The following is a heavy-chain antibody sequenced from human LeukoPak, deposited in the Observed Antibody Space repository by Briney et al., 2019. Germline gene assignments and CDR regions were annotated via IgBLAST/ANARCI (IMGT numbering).Heavy chain of an antibody. V-gene: IGHV3-21*01. CDR1: GLPFSSYA. D-gene: IGHD6-19*01. Sequence: PGGSLSLCRSPSGLPFSSYAMNWVRQPPGKGLDRVSSISSTNSTIYYADSVKGPFTISRGNAKNPLYLQMNSLRAQDPAADYCAKEFLGAVAETGDYWGEGTLVTVSS. J-gene: IGHJ4*02. CDR3: AKEFLGAVAETGDY. CDR2: ISSTNSTI.